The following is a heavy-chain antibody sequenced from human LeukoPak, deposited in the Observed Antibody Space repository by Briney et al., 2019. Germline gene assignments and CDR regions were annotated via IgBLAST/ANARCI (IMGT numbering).Heavy chain of an antibody. V-gene: IGHV3-23*01. D-gene: IGHD3-10*01. J-gene: IGHJ4*02. CDR3: VKDTGLVRGVPDY. Sequence: PGGSLRLSCVASGFTFNNYAMTRVRQAPGKGLEWVSVISGSGGSTYYADSVKGRFTISRDNSKSTLYLQMNSLRAEDTALYYCVKDTGLVRGVPDYWGQGTLVTVSS. CDR2: ISGSGGST. CDR1: GFTFNNYA.